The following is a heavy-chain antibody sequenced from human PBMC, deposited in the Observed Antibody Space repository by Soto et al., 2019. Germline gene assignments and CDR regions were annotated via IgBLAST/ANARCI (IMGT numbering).Heavy chain of an antibody. Sequence: SETLSLTCTVSGGSISSYYWSWIRQPPGKGLEWIGYIYYSGSTNYNPSLKSRVTISVDASKNQFSLKLSSVTAADTAVYYCARGQGIYGDYYYFDYWGQGTLVTVSS. CDR3: ARGQGIYGDYYYFDY. D-gene: IGHD4-17*01. J-gene: IGHJ4*02. V-gene: IGHV4-59*01. CDR2: IYYSGST. CDR1: GGSISSYY.